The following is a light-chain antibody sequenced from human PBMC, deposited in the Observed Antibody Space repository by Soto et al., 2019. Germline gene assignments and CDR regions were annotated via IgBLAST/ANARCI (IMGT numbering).Light chain of an antibody. J-gene: IGKJ5*01. CDR1: QSVSSSY. CDR2: GAS. Sequence: EIVLTQSPATLALSPGERATLSCRASQSVSSSYLAWYQQRPGQAPRLLIYGASSRAPGIPDRFSGSGSGTDFTLTIRRLEPEDFAVYYCQQYGSSPPITVGQGKRREIK. CDR3: QQYGSSPPIT. V-gene: IGKV3-20*01.